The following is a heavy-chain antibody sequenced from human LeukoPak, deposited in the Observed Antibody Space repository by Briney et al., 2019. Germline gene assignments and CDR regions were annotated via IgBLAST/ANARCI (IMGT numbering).Heavy chain of an antibody. D-gene: IGHD1-26*01. CDR3: ASRKWELVPRGAFDI. CDR2: IYYSGST. CDR1: GGSISSSSYY. V-gene: IGHV4-39*01. Sequence: SETLSLTCTVSGGSISSSSYYWGWIRQPPGKGLEWIGSIYYSGSTYYNPSLKSRVTISVDTSKNQFSLKLSSVTAADTAVYYCASRKWELVPRGAFDIWGQRTMVTVSS. J-gene: IGHJ3*02.